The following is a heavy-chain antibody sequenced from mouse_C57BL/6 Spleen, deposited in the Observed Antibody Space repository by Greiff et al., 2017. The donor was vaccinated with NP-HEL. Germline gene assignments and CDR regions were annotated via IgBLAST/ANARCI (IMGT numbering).Heavy chain of an antibody. V-gene: IGHV10-3*01. J-gene: IGHJ2*01. D-gene: IGHD2-4*01. CDR2: IRSKSSNYAT. Sequence: EVQRVESGGGLVQPKGSLKLSCAASGFTFNTYAMHWVRQAPGQGLEWVARIRSKSSNYATYYADSVKDRFTISRDDSQSMLYLQMNNLKTEDTAMYYCVREYDYDGYFDYWGQGTTLTVAS. CDR1: GFTFNTYA. CDR3: VREYDYDGYFDY.